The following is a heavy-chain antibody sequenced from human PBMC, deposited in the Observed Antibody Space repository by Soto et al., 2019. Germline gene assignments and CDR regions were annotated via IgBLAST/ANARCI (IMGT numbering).Heavy chain of an antibody. CDR1: GYSCTNDC. CDR2: IYPGDSDT. CDR3: ARSRTTGSTCPFDY. J-gene: IGHJ4*02. Sequence: PGAALKISGKGSGYSCTNDCIGLVLQMPGKGLEWMWIIYPGDSDTRYSPSFQGQVTISVDKSISTAYLQWRSLKASASGMYYPARSRTTGSTCPFDYCGQQTLVTVCS. D-gene: IGHD1-1*01. V-gene: IGHV5-51*01.